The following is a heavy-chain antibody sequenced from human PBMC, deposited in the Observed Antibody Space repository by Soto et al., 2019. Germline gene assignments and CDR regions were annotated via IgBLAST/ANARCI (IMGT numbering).Heavy chain of an antibody. CDR2: IIPIFGTT. CDR3: ARDRSSEEEPFDY. CDR1: GGTFSSYA. V-gene: IGHV1-69*13. J-gene: IGHJ4*02. D-gene: IGHD6-6*01. Sequence: ASVKVSCKASGGTFSSYAISWVRQAPRQGLEWMGGIIPIFGTTNYAQNFQGRVTITADESTSTAYMDLSGLRSEDTAVYYCARDRSSEEEPFDYWGQGTLVTVSS.